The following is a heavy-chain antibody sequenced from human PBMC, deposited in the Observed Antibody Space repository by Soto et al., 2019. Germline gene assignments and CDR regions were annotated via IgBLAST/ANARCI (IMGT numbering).Heavy chain of an antibody. CDR1: GYTFTSYG. V-gene: IGHV1-18*01. CDR3: ARGGHSSSWYFFPSIDP. J-gene: IGHJ5*02. Sequence: ASVKVSCKASGYTFTSYGISWVRQAPGQGLEWMGWISAYNGNTNYAQKLQGRVTMTTDTSTSTAYMELRSLRSDDTAVYHCARGGHSSSWYFFPSIDPWGQGTLVTVSS. CDR2: ISAYNGNT. D-gene: IGHD6-13*01.